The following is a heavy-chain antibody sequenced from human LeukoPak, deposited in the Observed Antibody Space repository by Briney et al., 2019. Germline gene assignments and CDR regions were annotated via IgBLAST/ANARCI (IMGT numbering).Heavy chain of an antibody. CDR2: IYYSGST. J-gene: IGHJ5*02. CDR1: GGSISSYY. V-gene: IGHV4-59*01. CDR3: ARGRRAAAGSNWFDP. Sequence: SETLSLTCTVSGGSISSYYWSWIRQPPGEGLEWIGYIYYSGSTNYNPSLKSRVTISVDTSKNQFSLKLSSVTAADTAVYYCARGRRAAAGSNWFDPWGQGTLVTVSS. D-gene: IGHD6-13*01.